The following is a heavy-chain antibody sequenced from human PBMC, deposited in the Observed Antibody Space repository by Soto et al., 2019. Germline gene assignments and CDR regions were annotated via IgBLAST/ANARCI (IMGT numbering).Heavy chain of an antibody. CDR3: ARDLLWVAAAGFYYYGMDV. CDR2: IYHIGST. Sequence: SETLSLTCTVSGAPINSDYWSWIRQSPGKGLEWIGYIYHIGSTDYNPSLKSRVTISVDTSKNQFSLKLSSVTAADTAVYYCARDLLWVAAAGFYYYGMDVWGQGTTVTVSS. V-gene: IGHV4-59*01. CDR1: GAPINSDY. J-gene: IGHJ6*02. D-gene: IGHD6-13*01.